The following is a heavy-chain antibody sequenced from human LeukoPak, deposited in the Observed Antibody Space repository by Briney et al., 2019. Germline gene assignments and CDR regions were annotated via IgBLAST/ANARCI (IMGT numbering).Heavy chain of an antibody. CDR1: GGSISSSSYY. V-gene: IGHV4-39*07. D-gene: IGHD3-10*01. Sequence: SETLSLTCSVSGGSISSSSYYWGWIRQPPGKGLEWIGSIYHSGSTYYNPSLKSRVTMSVDTSKNQFSLKLNSVTAADTAVYYCARVLDYYGSGTYSFDYWGQGTLVTVSS. CDR3: ARVLDYYGSGTYSFDY. CDR2: IYHSGST. J-gene: IGHJ4*02.